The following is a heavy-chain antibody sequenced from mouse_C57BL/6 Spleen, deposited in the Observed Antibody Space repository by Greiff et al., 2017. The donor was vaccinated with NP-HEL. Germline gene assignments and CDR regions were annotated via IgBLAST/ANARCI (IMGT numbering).Heavy chain of an antibody. CDR3: ARHGYGSSYRYYFDY. CDR1: GFTFSSYG. Sequence: EVHLVESGGDLVKPGGSLKLSCAASGFTFSSYGMSWVRQTPDKRLEWVATISSGGSYTYYPDSVKGRFTISRDNAKNTLYLQMSSLKSEDTAMYYCARHGYGSSYRYYFDYWGQGTTLTVSS. V-gene: IGHV5-6*01. D-gene: IGHD1-1*01. CDR2: ISSGGSYT. J-gene: IGHJ2*01.